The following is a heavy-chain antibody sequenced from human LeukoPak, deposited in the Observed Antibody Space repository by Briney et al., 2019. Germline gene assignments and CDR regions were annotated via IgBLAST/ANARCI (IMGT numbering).Heavy chain of an antibody. V-gene: IGHV1-18*01. CDR1: GYTFTSYG. CDR3: ARETGIATKLYYYYMDV. D-gene: IGHD6-13*01. J-gene: IGHJ6*03. CDR2: ISAYNGNT. Sequence: GASVKVSCKASGYTFTSYGISWVRQAPGQGLEWMGWISAYNGNTNYAQKLQGRVTMTTDTSTSTAYMELRSLRSDDTAVYYCARETGIATKLYYYYMDVWGKGTTVTVSS.